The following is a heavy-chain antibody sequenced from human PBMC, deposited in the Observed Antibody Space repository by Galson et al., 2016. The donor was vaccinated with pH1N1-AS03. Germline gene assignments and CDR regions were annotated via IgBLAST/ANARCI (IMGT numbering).Heavy chain of an antibody. CDR3: ATGHYYSGLYRDAFDT. CDR2: IDPSDSYI. J-gene: IGHJ3*02. Sequence: QSGAEVKKPGESLRISCKGSGYPFTSYWINWVRQMPGKGLEWIGRIDPSDSYIHYSPAFEGRVTISSDKSTTTAYLQWNDLKSADTAVYFCATGHYYSGLYRDAFDTWGQGTRVTVSS. V-gene: IGHV5-10-1*01. CDR1: GYPFTSYW. D-gene: IGHD1-26*01.